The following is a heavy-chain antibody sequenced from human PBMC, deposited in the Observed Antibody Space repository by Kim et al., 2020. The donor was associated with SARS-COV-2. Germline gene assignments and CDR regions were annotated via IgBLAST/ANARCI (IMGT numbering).Heavy chain of an antibody. CDR1: GGSISSSSYY. CDR2: IYYSGST. J-gene: IGHJ5*02. D-gene: IGHD3-10*01. Sequence: SETLSLTCTVSGGSISSSSYYWGWIRQPPGKGLEWIGSIYYSGSTYYNPSLKSRVTISVDTSKNQFSLKLSSVTAADTAVYYCARERMVRGVMRWFDPWGQGTLVTVSS. V-gene: IGHV4-39*07. CDR3: ARERMVRGVMRWFDP.